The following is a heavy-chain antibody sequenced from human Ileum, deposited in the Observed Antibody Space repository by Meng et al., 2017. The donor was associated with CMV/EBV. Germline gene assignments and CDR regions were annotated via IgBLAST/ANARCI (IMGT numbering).Heavy chain of an antibody. V-gene: IGHV4-34*01. Sequence: QGQVQQWGARLLKPSETLSLTCAVYGGSFSGYYWSWIRQFPGKGLEWMGEINHSGSTNYNPSLKSRVTISADTSISTAYLQWSSLRASDTAMYYCARGYLAAGGGESYFDYWGQGTLVTVSS. J-gene: IGHJ4*02. CDR1: GGSFSGYY. CDR2: INHSGST. CDR3: ARGYLAAGGGESYFDY. D-gene: IGHD3-16*01.